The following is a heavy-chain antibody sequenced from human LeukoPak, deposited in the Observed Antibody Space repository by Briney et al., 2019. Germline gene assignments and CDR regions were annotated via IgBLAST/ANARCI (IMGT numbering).Heavy chain of an antibody. D-gene: IGHD4-17*01. CDR3: ARNTPNYGDFDF. Sequence: ASVKVSCKASGYTFIAYHMHWVRQAPGQGLEWLGWMNPNSGDTGYAQRFQGRVSMTRDTSITTAYMELSSLRSDDTAIYYCARNTPNYGDFDFWGQGTLVTVSS. CDR2: MNPNSGDT. CDR1: GYTFIAYH. V-gene: IGHV1-8*02. J-gene: IGHJ4*02.